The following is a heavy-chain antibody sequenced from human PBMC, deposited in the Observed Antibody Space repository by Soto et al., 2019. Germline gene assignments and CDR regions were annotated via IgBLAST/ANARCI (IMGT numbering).Heavy chain of an antibody. CDR1: GGSISSGDYY. J-gene: IGHJ5*02. CDR2: IYYSGST. V-gene: IGHV4-30-4*02. Sequence: SETLSLTCTVSGGSISSGDYYWSWIRQPPGKGLEWIGYIYYSGSTYYNPSLKSRVTISVDTSKNQFSLKLTSVTAADTAVYYCARVPIDTYMIYWSDPWGQGTLVNVS. D-gene: IGHD3-16*01. CDR3: ARVPIDTYMIYWSDP.